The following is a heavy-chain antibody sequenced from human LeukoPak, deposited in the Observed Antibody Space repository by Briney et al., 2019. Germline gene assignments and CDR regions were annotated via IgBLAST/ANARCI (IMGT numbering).Heavy chain of an antibody. CDR1: GGTFSSYA. Sequence: SVKVSCKASGGTFSSYAISWVRQAPGQGLEWMGGIIPIFGTANYAQKFQGRVTITADESTSTAYMELNSLRAEDTAVYYCARDWFDGDYGYYFDYWGQGTLVTVSS. V-gene: IGHV1-69*13. CDR2: IIPIFGTA. J-gene: IGHJ4*02. CDR3: ARDWFDGDYGYYFDY. D-gene: IGHD4-17*01.